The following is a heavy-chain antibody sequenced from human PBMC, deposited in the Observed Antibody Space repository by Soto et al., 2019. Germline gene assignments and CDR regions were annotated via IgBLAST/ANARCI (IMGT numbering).Heavy chain of an antibody. CDR2: ISSTTNYI. J-gene: IGHJ4*02. V-gene: IGHV3-21*06. CDR3: ARESEDLTSNFDY. CDR1: GFTFTRYS. Sequence: AGGSLRLSCAASGFTFTRYSMNWVRQAPGKGLEWVSSISSTTNYIYYGDSMKGRFTISRDNAKNSLYLEMNSLRAEDTAVYYCARESEDLTSNFDYWGQGALVTVSS.